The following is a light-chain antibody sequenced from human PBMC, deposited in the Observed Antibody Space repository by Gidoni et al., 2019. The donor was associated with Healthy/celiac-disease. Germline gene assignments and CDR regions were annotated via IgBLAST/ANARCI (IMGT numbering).Light chain of an antibody. Sequence: EIVLTQYPGTLSLSPGERATLSCRASQSVSSSYLALYQQKPGQAPRLLIYGASSRATGIPDRFSGSGSGTDFTLTISRLEPEDFAVYYCQQYGSSQTFGQGTKVEIK. J-gene: IGKJ1*01. CDR1: QSVSSSY. CDR2: GAS. CDR3: QQYGSSQT. V-gene: IGKV3-20*01.